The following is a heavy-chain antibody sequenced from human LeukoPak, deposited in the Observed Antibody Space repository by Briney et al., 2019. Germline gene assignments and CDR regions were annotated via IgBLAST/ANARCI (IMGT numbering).Heavy chain of an antibody. CDR3: ARDYYGSGSYYKSNNNWFDP. CDR1: GFTFSSYW. V-gene: IGHV3-23*01. D-gene: IGHD3-10*01. Sequence: GGSLRLSCAASGFTFSSYWMHWVRQAPGKGLEWVSAVSGSGGSTYYADSVKGRFTVSRDTSKNTLYLQMNSLRAEDTAVYYCARDYYGSGSYYKSNNNWFDPWGQGTLVTVSS. CDR2: VSGSGGST. J-gene: IGHJ5*02.